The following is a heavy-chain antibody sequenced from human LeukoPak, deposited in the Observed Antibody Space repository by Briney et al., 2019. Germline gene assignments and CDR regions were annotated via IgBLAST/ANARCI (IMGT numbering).Heavy chain of an antibody. Sequence: GGSLRLSCAASGFTFSNYAMSWVRQAPGKGLEWVSVISGDSGTTVYRDSVEGRFTISRDNSKNTLFLHMNSLRAEDTAVYYCAKKAQVTAGAAYIDYWGQGTLVTVSS. CDR3: AKKAQVTAGAAYIDY. CDR1: GFTFSNYA. D-gene: IGHD2-21*02. V-gene: IGHV3-23*01. CDR2: ISGDSGTT. J-gene: IGHJ4*02.